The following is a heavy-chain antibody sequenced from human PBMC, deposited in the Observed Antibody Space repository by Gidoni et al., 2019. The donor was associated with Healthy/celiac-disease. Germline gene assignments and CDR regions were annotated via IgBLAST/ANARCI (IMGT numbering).Heavy chain of an antibody. V-gene: IGHV3-23*01. CDR2: ISGSGGST. CDR3: AKVCGNWNDVFCY. J-gene: IGHJ4*02. CDR1: GFTFSSYA. D-gene: IGHD1-20*01. Sequence: EVQLLESGGGLVQPGGSLRLSCAASGFTFSSYALSWVRQAPGKGLEWVSAISGSGGSTYYADSVKGRFTISRDNSKNTLYLQMNSLRAEDTAVYYCAKVCGNWNDVFCYWGQGTLVTVSS.